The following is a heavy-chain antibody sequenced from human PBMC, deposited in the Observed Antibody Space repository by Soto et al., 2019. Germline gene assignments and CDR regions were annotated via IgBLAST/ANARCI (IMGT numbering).Heavy chain of an antibody. D-gene: IGHD6-19*01. J-gene: IGHJ5*02. CDR3: ASRLAVAGIFGSAP. CDR1: GGSISSSSYY. V-gene: IGHV4-39*01. Sequence: QLQLQESGPGLVKPSETLSLTCTVSGGSISSSSYYWGWIRQPPGKGLEWIGSIYYSGSTYYNPSLKGRVTIAVDRSKTQFPLRLGSVTAADPAVYYCASRLAVAGIFGSAPWGEGTLVTVSS. CDR2: IYYSGST.